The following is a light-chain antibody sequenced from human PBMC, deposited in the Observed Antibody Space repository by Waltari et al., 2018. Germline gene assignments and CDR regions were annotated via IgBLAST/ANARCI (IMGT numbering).Light chain of an antibody. CDR2: AAS. J-gene: IGKJ4*01. V-gene: IGKV1-17*01. Sequence: TQSPSSLSASAGDRVTITCRASQGISTYLNWYQQKPGKAPKRLIYAASSLESGVPSRFSGSGSGTDFTLTISSLQPEDFATYYCLQYNSNPPTFGGGTKVEIQ. CDR3: LQYNSNPPT. CDR1: QGISTY.